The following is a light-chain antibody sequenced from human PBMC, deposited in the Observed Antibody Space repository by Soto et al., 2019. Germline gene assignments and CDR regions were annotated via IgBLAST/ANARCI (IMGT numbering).Light chain of an antibody. Sequence: EIVLTQSPGTLSLSPGERATLSCRASQSVSGNYLVWYQQKRGQAPRLLIYGASNRATSIPDRFSGSGSGTDFTLTISRLEPEDFAVYYCQQYGGSPRTFGQGTKVEIK. CDR3: QQYGGSPRT. V-gene: IGKV3-20*01. CDR2: GAS. CDR1: QSVSGNY. J-gene: IGKJ1*01.